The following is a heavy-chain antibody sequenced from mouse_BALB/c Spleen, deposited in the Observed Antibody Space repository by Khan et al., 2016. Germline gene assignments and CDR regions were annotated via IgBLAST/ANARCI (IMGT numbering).Heavy chain of an antibody. D-gene: IGHD2-14*01. V-gene: IGHV1S56*01. J-gene: IGHJ3*01. CDR3: ARSYYRYDEGLAY. CDR2: IYPGNVNT. CDR1: GYTFTTYY. Sequence: QVQLQQSGPELVKPGASVRISCKASGYTFTTYYIHWVKQRPGQGLEWIGWIYPGNVNTKYNEKFKGKATLTADKSSSTAYMQLSSLNSEDSAVYFCARSYYRYDEGLAYWGQGTLVTVSA.